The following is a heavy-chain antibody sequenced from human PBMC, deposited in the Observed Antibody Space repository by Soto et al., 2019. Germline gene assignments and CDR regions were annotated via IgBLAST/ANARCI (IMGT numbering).Heavy chain of an antibody. Sequence: SETLSRTCTVSGASISGFYWIWIRKSAGKGLEWIGRIYATGTTDYNPSLKSRVMMSVDTSKKQFSLKLRSVTAADTAVYYCVRDGTKTLRDWFDPWGQGISVTVSS. J-gene: IGHJ5*02. D-gene: IGHD1-1*01. CDR3: VRDGTKTLRDWFDP. CDR2: IYATGTT. CDR1: GASISGFY. V-gene: IGHV4-4*07.